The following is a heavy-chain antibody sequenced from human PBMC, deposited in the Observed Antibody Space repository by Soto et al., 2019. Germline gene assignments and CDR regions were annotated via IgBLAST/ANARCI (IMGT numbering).Heavy chain of an antibody. V-gene: IGHV1-69*06. J-gene: IGHJ4*02. CDR1: GYSFSSHA. CDR3: ARGGALSTSWYWGDGLDS. Sequence: SVKVSCKASGYSFSSHAITWVLQAPGQGLEWMGGIIPVFGTPSCAQKFQGRVTISADKSTNTSYLELRSLRSEDTAVYYCARGGALSTSWYWGDGLDSWGQGTQVTVSS. D-gene: IGHD6-13*01. CDR2: IIPVFGTP.